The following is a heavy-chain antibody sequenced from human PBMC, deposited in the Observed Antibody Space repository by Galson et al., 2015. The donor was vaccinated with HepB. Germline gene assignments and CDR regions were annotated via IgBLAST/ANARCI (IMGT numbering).Heavy chain of an antibody. D-gene: IGHD2-8*02. CDR3: AKDAGGTDRIILDY. Sequence: SLRLSCAASGFTFSSYAMTWVRQAPGKGLEWVSAISESGGSTYYADSVKGRFTISRDNSKNTQYLQMNSLRAEDTAVYYCAKDAGGTDRIILDYWGQGTLVTVSS. J-gene: IGHJ4*02. CDR1: GFTFSSYA. CDR2: ISESGGST. V-gene: IGHV3-23*01.